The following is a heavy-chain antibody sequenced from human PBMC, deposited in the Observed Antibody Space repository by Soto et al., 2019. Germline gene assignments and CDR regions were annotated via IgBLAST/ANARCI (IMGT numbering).Heavy chain of an antibody. CDR2: IYYSGST. Sequence: SETLSLTCTVSGGSISSSSYYWGWIRQPPGKGLEWIGSIYYSGSTYYNPSLKSRVTISVDTSKNQFSLKLSSVTAADTAVYYCASTNIEAAGNYYYYGMDVWGQGTTVTVSS. J-gene: IGHJ6*02. V-gene: IGHV4-39*01. CDR1: GGSISSSSYY. D-gene: IGHD6-13*01. CDR3: ASTNIEAAGNYYYYGMDV.